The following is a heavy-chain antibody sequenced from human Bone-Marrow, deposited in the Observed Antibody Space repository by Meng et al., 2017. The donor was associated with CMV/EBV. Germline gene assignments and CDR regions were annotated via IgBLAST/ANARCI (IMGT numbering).Heavy chain of an antibody. J-gene: IGHJ2*01. D-gene: IGHD1-26*01. CDR3: ARGGPYVKEGLGEWYLDL. CDR2: TYDGVRDS. CDR1: GFSFTSFG. Sequence: GESLKISCAASGFSFTSFGMNWVRQIPGKGLQWIANTYDGVRDSRYADSVKGRFTISRDNTKYMLYLQMNSLRVEDTAIYYCARGGPYVKEGLGEWYLDLWGRGTLVNVSS. V-gene: IGHV3-23*03.